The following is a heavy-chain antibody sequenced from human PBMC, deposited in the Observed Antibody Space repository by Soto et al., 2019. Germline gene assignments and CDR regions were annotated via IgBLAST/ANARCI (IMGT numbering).Heavy chain of an antibody. CDR3: ARARKYDYVWGSYLVGDAFDI. V-gene: IGHV4-59*01. CDR1: GGSISSYY. CDR2: IYYSGST. D-gene: IGHD3-16*01. Sequence: PSETMSLSCTVSGGSISSYYWSWIRQPPGKGREWIGYIYYSGSTNYNPSLKSRVTISVDTSKNQFSLKLSSVTTADTAVYYCARARKYDYVWGSYLVGDAFDIWGQGTMVTVSS. J-gene: IGHJ3*02.